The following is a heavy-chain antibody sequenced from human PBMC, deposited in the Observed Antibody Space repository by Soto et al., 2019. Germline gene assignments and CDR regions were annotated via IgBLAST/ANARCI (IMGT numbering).Heavy chain of an antibody. CDR1: GFTFSSYG. J-gene: IGHJ6*02. CDR3: AKQRKYRAYYYPMDV. Sequence: EMQLLESGGGLVQPGGSLRLSCVASGFTFSSYGMSWVRQAPGKGLEWVAGISGISGRTDYADSVKGRFTISRDNSNNILYLQLNSLRAEDTAIYYCAKQRKYRAYYYPMDVWGQGATVTVSS. CDR2: ISGISGRT. D-gene: IGHD5-18*01. V-gene: IGHV3-23*01.